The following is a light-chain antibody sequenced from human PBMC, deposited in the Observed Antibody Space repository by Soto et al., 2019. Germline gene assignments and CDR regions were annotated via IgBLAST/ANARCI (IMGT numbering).Light chain of an antibody. CDR2: NVY. Sequence: QSVLTQPASVSGSPVQSITISCTVTNSDVGSYNYVSWHQQHPGKAPKLMIYNVYDRPSGISNRFSGSKSGNTASLTISGLQGEDEADYYCSSYTISRTYVFGTGTKVTVL. CDR3: SSYTISRTYV. J-gene: IGLJ1*01. CDR1: NSDVGSYNY. V-gene: IGLV2-14*03.